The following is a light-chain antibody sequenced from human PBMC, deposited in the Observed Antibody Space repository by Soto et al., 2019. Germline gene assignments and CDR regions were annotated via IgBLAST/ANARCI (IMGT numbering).Light chain of an antibody. CDR1: QSVSGD. J-gene: IGKJ1*01. CDR2: AAS. V-gene: IGKV3-15*01. Sequence: ETVMTQSPATLSVSPGERATLSCRASQSVSGDLAWYQQKPGQAPRLLIFAASTRATSVPARFTGSRSGTEFTLTISSLQSEDFAIYCCQQYNNWPRTFGKGTKVDIK. CDR3: QQYNNWPRT.